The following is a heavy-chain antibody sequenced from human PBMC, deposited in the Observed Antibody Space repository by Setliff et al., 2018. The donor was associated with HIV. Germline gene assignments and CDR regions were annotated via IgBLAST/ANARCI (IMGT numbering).Heavy chain of an antibody. Sequence: PGESLKISCKASGYIFTNYWIGWVRQMPGKGLEWIGVIYPGDSAIRYSPSFQGQVSISADTSITTAYLQWSSLKASDTAMYYCARAGSFDPYYYMDVWGKGTTVTVSS. CDR3: ARAGSFDPYYYMDV. V-gene: IGHV5-51*01. CDR1: GYIFTNYW. J-gene: IGHJ6*03. D-gene: IGHD3-10*01. CDR2: IYPGDSAI.